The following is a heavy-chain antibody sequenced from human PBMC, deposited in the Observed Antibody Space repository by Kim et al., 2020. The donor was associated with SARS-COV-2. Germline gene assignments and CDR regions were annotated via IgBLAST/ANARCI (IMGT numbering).Heavy chain of an antibody. CDR2: IYPGDSDT. CDR3: ARRGTLGNYYYYGMDV. V-gene: IGHV5-51*01. D-gene: IGHD1-1*01. CDR1: GYSFTSYW. Sequence: GESLKISCKGSGYSFTSYWIGWVRQMPGKGLEWMGIIYPGDSDTRYSPSFQGQVTISADKSISTAYLQWSSLKASDTAMYYCARRGTLGNYYYYGMDVWGQGTTVTVSS. J-gene: IGHJ6*02.